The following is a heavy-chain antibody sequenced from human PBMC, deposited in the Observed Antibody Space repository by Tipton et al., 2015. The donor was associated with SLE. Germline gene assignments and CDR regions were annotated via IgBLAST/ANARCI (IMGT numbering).Heavy chain of an antibody. V-gene: IGHV4-59*08. CDR1: GASFSGYY. J-gene: IGHJ3*02. Sequence: TLSLTCTVSGASFSGYYWSWIRQPPGKGLEWIGYLSDVGRTKYKSSLRSRVTISVDTSRNLLSLKGTSVTAADTAVYYCARQRDLDAFYIWVQGTMVIVSS. CDR3: ARQRDLDAFYI. CDR2: LSDVGRT.